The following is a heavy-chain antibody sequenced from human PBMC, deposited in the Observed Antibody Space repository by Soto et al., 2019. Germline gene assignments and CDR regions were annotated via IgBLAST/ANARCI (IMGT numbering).Heavy chain of an antibody. V-gene: IGHV3-33*01. CDR1: GFTFSSYG. J-gene: IGHJ4*02. D-gene: IGHD3-9*01. Sequence: QVQLVESGGGVVQPGRSLRLSCAASGFTFSSYGMHWVRQAPGKGLEWVAVIWYDGSNKYYADSVKGRFTISRDNSTNTLDPHMNSRRPEPTAVYYWARGRAASSDILTGYYNPYYGGPGARVTVSS. CDR2: IWYDGSNK. CDR3: ARGRAASSDILTGYYNPYY.